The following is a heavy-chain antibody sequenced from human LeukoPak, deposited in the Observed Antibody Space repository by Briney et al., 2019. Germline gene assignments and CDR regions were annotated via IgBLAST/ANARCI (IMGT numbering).Heavy chain of an antibody. CDR2: ISGGGGST. V-gene: IGHV3-23*01. D-gene: IGHD6-19*01. CDR3: AKDRYSSGWYFFDY. Sequence: PGGSLRLSCAASGFTFSSYAMSWVRQAPGKGLEWVSAISGGGGSTYYADSVKGRFTISTDNSKNTLYLQMNGLRAEDTAVYYCAKDRYSSGWYFFDYWGQGTLVTVSS. J-gene: IGHJ4*02. CDR1: GFTFSSYA.